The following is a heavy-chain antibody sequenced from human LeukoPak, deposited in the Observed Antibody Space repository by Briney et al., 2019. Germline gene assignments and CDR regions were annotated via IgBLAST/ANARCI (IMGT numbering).Heavy chain of an antibody. Sequence: PSETLSLTSTVSGGSISSNYWSWIRQPPGKGLEWIGYIFYSGSTNYNPSLKSRVTISVDTSKNQFSLRLSSVTAADTAVYYCARGYGDFYWFFDLWGRGTLVTVSS. J-gene: IGHJ2*01. D-gene: IGHD4-17*01. CDR2: IFYSGST. CDR1: GGSISSNY. V-gene: IGHV4-59*01. CDR3: ARGYGDFYWFFDL.